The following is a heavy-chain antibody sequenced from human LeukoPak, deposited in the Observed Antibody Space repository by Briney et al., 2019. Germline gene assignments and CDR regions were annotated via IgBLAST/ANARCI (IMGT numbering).Heavy chain of an antibody. CDR2: INPNSGGT. CDR1: GYTFTGYY. J-gene: IGHJ4*02. D-gene: IGHD1-7*01. CDR3: ARDLPNNWNYVGDY. V-gene: IGHV1-2*02. Sequence: ASVKVSCKASGYTFTGYYMHWVRQAPGQGLEWMGWINPNSGGTNYAQKFQGRVTMTRDTSISTAYMELSSLRSDDTAVYFCARDLPNNWNYVGDYWGQGTPVTVSS.